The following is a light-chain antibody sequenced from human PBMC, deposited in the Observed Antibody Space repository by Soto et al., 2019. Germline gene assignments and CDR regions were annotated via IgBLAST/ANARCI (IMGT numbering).Light chain of an antibody. J-gene: IGLJ1*01. CDR1: SSDVGGYNY. CDR3: SSYTSTRGV. CDR2: EVS. V-gene: IGLV2-14*01. Sequence: QSALTQPASVSGSPGQSITISCTGTSSDVGGYNYVSWYQQHPGKAPKLMIYEVSNRPSGVSNRFSGSKSGNTASLTISGLQAEDEADYYCSSYTSTRGVFGTGTKLIVL.